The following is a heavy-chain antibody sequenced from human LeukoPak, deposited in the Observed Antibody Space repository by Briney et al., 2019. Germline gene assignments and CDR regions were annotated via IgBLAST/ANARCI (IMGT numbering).Heavy chain of an antibody. D-gene: IGHD3-3*01. Sequence: GESLKISCKGSGYSFTSYWIGWVRQMPGKGLEWMGIIYPGDSDTRYSPSFQGQVTISADKSISTAYLQWSSLKASDTAMYYCARLAYYDFWSGYWADYCYYMDVWGKGTTVTVSS. V-gene: IGHV5-51*01. CDR3: ARLAYYDFWSGYWADYCYYMDV. CDR1: GYSFTSYW. CDR2: IYPGDSDT. J-gene: IGHJ6*03.